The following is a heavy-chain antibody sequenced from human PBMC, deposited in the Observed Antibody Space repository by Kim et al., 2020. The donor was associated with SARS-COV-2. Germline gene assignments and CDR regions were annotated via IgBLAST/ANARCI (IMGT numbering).Heavy chain of an antibody. Sequence: SETLSLTCTVSGGSISSGGYYWSWIRQHPGKGLEWIGYIYYSGSTYYNPSLKSRVTISVDTSKNQFSLKLSSVTAADTAVYYCAEGRYCSSTSCYGGLWFDPGGQGTPVTVSS. V-gene: IGHV4-31*03. CDR1: GGSISSGGYY. D-gene: IGHD2-2*01. J-gene: IGHJ5*02. CDR2: IYYSGST. CDR3: AEGRYCSSTSCYGGLWFDP.